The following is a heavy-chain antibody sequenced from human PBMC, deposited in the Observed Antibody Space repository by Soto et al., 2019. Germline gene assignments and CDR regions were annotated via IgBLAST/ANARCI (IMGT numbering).Heavy chain of an antibody. CDR1: GASISAYY. J-gene: IGHJ6*03. D-gene: IGHD1-26*01. CDR3: ARFLVSGYIDV. V-gene: IGHV4-59*01. CDR2: VYYIGST. Sequence: QVQLQESGPGLVKPSETLSLTCTVSGASISAYYWTWIRQSPGKGLEWIGYVYYIGSTNYNPSQKCRVTLSVAMARDLFSLSLSSVTTADTAIYYCARFLVSGYIDVGGKGTTVIVSS.